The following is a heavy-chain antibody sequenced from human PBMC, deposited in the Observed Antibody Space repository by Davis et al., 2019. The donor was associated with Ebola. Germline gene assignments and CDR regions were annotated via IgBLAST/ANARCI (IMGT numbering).Heavy chain of an antibody. Sequence: MPSETLSLTCSVSGGSVGSDYWSWIRQSPGKGLEWIAFISNGGRTIYNPSLRGRVTISIDSSQNQFSLKLSSVTAADTAVYYCARGKVISPEGAKTVDYWGQGTLVSVSS. CDR3: ARGKVISPEGAKTVDY. CDR2: ISNGGRT. V-gene: IGHV4-59*02. CDR1: GGSVGSDY. D-gene: IGHD1-14*01. J-gene: IGHJ4*02.